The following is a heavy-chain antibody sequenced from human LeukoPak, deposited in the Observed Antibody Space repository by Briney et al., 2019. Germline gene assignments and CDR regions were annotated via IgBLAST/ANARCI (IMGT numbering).Heavy chain of an antibody. CDR3: ARRIAYCSGGSCYSAPYYYYYMDV. Sequence: GASVKVSCKASGYTFTSYGISCVRQAPGQGLEWMGWISAYNGNTNYAQKLQGRVTMTTDTSTSTADMELRSLRSDDTAVYYCARRIAYCSGGSCYSAPYYYYYMDVWGKGTTVTVSS. V-gene: IGHV1-18*01. CDR1: GYTFTSYG. J-gene: IGHJ6*03. CDR2: ISAYNGNT. D-gene: IGHD2-15*01.